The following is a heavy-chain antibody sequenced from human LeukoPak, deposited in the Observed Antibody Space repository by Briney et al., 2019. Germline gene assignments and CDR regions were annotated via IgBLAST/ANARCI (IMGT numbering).Heavy chain of an antibody. CDR1: GFTFNTYT. Sequence: PGGSLRLSCAASGFTFNTYTLNWVRQAPGQGLEWLSSINSGSSYIYYADSVKGRFTISRDNAKNSLYLQMNSLRAEDTAVYYCARAVHRKYFDYWGQGTLVTVSS. D-gene: IGHD1-1*01. CDR3: ARAVHRKYFDY. CDR2: INSGSSYI. V-gene: IGHV3-21*01. J-gene: IGHJ4*02.